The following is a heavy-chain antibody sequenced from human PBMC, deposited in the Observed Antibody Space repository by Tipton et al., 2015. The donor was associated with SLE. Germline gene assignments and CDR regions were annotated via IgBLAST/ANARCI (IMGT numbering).Heavy chain of an antibody. V-gene: IGHV4-61*09. CDR3: ARDSHTDYGDFYVDS. J-gene: IGHJ4*02. Sequence: TLSLTCSVSGVSISRGSYFWTWIRQPAGKGLEWVGHIFSTGITDYNPSLKSRVSISADTSKNQFSLNLDSMTAAGTAVYYCARDSHTDYGDFYVDSWGQGTLVTVSS. CDR1: GVSISRGSYF. D-gene: IGHD4-17*01. CDR2: IFSTGIT.